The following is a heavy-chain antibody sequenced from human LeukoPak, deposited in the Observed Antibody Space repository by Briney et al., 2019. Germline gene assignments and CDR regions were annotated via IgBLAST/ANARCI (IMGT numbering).Heavy chain of an antibody. CDR1: GYTFTSYY. D-gene: IGHD2-2*01. CDR3: ASGGDIVVVPAAQKYYFDY. V-gene: IGHV1-46*01. CDR2: INPSGGNT. J-gene: IGHJ4*02. Sequence: ASVKVSCKASGYTFTSYYMHWVRQAPGQGLEWMGIINPSGGNTRYAQKFQGRVTITADESTSSAYMELSSLRSEDTAVYYCASGGDIVVVPAAQKYYFDYWGQGTLVTVSS.